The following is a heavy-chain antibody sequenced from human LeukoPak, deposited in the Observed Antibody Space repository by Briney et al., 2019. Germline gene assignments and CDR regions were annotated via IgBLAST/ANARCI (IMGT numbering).Heavy chain of an antibody. D-gene: IGHD6-19*01. CDR2: ISWNSGSI. J-gene: IGHJ4*02. Sequence: PGGSLRLSCAASGFTFDDYAMHWVRRAPGKGLEWVSGISWNSGSIGYADSVKGRFTISRDNAKNSLYLQMNSLRAEDTALYYCAKDKGDSSGWYYFDYWGQGTLVTVSS. CDR1: GFTFDDYA. CDR3: AKDKGDSSGWYYFDY. V-gene: IGHV3-9*01.